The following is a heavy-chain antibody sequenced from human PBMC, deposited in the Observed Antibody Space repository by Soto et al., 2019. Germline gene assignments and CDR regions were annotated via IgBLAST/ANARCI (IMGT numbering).Heavy chain of an antibody. CDR2: ISGPSIYI. CDR1: GFTFSGYS. V-gene: IGHV3-21*01. CDR3: ARGFRNGFNV. Sequence: EVQLVESGGGLVKPGGSLRLSCVASGFTFSGYSINWVRQAPGKGLEWVSYISGPSIYIYYADSVKGRFTISRDNAKSAVYLQMNSLRAEDTAMYYCARGFRNGFNVWSQGTTVSV. D-gene: IGHD2-8*01. J-gene: IGHJ6*02.